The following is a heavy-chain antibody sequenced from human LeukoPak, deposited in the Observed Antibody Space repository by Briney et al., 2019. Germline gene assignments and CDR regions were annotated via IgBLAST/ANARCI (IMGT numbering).Heavy chain of an antibody. CDR1: GGSISSSSYY. CDR2: IYYSGST. CDR3: ARHSGPYSSSWLDY. J-gene: IGHJ4*02. D-gene: IGHD6-13*01. V-gene: IGHV4-39*01. Sequence: PGTLSLTCTVSGGSISSSSYYCGWIRQPPGKGLEWIVGIYYSGSTYYNPSLKSRVTISVDTSKDQFSLNLSSVTAADTALYYCARHSGPYSSSWLDYWGQGTLVTASS.